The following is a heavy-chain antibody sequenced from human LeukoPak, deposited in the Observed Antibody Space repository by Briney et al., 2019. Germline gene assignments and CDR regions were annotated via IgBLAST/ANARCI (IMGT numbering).Heavy chain of an antibody. CDR1: GFTFSSYA. D-gene: IGHD5-24*01. Sequence: GGSLRLSCAASGFTFSSYAMSWVRQAPGKGLEWVSAISGSGGSTYYADSVKGRFTISRDNSKNTLSLQMNSLRVEDTAMYFCAKDIQLSTWGLGTMVTVSS. J-gene: IGHJ3*01. V-gene: IGHV3-23*01. CDR2: ISGSGGST. CDR3: AKDIQLST.